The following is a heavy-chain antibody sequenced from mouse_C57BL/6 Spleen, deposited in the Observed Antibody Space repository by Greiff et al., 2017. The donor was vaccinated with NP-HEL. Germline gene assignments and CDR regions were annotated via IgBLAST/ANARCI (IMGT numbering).Heavy chain of an antibody. J-gene: IGHJ4*01. V-gene: IGHV1-82*01. CDR3: ARSLLRPVSMDY. CDR2: IYPGDGDT. CDR1: GYAFSSSW. Sequence: QVQLQQSGPELVKPGASVKISCKASGYAFSSSWMNWVKQRPGKGLEWIGRIYPGDGDTNYNGKFKGKATLTADKSSSTAYMQLRSLTSEDSAVYYCARSLLRPVSMDYWGQGTSVTVSS. D-gene: IGHD1-1*01.